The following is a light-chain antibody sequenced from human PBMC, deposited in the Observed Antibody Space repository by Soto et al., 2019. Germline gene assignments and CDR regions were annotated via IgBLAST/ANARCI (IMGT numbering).Light chain of an antibody. J-gene: IGLJ2*01. CDR3: QSYDSSLRGHVV. V-gene: IGLV1-40*01. CDR1: SSNIGAGYD. Sequence: QSVLTQPRSVSGAPGQRVTISCTGSSSNIGAGYDVHWYQQLPGTAPKLLIYDTINRPSGVPDRFSGSKSGTSASLAITGLQAEDEADFYCQSYDSSLRGHVVFGGGTKVTVL. CDR2: DTI.